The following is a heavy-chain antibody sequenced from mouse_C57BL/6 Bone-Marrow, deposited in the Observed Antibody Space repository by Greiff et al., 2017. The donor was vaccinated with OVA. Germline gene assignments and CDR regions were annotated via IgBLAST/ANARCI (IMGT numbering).Heavy chain of an antibody. J-gene: IGHJ3*01. CDR1: GYAFSSYC. CDR2: IYPGDGDT. V-gene: IGHV1-80*01. CDR3: ARYYYGYRGFAY. Sequence: VQLQQSGAELVKPGASVKISCKASGYAFSSYCMNWVKQRPGKGLEWIGQIYPGDGDTNYNGKFKGKATLTADKSSSTSYMQLSSLTSEDSAVYFCARYYYGYRGFAYGGQGTLVTVSA. D-gene: IGHD1-1*02.